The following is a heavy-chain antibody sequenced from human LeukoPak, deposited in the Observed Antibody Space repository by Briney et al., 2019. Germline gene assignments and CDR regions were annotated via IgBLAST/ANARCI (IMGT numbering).Heavy chain of an antibody. D-gene: IGHD3-16*02. CDR3: TRSVIPGDAFDI. Sequence: PSETLSLTCTVSGGSVSSGSYYWRWIRQPPGKGLEWIGYIYYSGSTNYNPSLKSRVTISVDTSKNQFSLKLSSVTAADTAVYYCTRSVIPGDAFDIWGQGTMVTVSS. CDR1: GGSVSSGSYY. V-gene: IGHV4-61*01. J-gene: IGHJ3*02. CDR2: IYYSGST.